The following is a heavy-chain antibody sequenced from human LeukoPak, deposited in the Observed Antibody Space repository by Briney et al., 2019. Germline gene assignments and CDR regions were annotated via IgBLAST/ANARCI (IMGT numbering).Heavy chain of an antibody. D-gene: IGHD2-8*01. V-gene: IGHV1-2*02. J-gene: IGHJ6*03. CDR3: ARSAEHCNNGVCFTDYYMDV. Sequence: ASVKVSCKASGYTFTGYYMHWVRQAPGQGLEWMGWINPNSGGTNYAQKFQGRVTMTRDTSISTAYMELSILRSDDTAVYFCARSAEHCNNGVCFTDYYMDVWGKGTTVTVSS. CDR1: GYTFTGYY. CDR2: INPNSGGT.